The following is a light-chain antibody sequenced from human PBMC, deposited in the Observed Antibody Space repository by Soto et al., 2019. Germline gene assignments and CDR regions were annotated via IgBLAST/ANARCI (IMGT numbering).Light chain of an antibody. J-gene: IGKJ3*01. Sequence: DIQMTQSPSTLSASVGDRVTITCRASQSISSWLAWYQQKPGKAPKFLIYRASSLESGVPSRFCGSGSGTAFTLIISSIQPYDVATYYCQQRYSTPPFTFGPGTKVDIK. CDR2: RAS. V-gene: IGKV1-5*03. CDR3: QQRYSTPPFT. CDR1: QSISSW.